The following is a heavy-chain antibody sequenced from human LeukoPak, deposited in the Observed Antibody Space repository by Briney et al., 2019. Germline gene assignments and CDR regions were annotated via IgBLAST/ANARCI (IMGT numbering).Heavy chain of an antibody. CDR3: ARVRGGGTYYYGSGSYGTDY. J-gene: IGHJ4*02. CDR1: GGCISSGGYY. Sequence: SQTLSHTCTVSGGCISSGGYYGSWVRQHPGKGLGWSVYIYYSGSTYYNPSLKSRVTISVDTSKNQFSLKLSSVTAADTAVYYCARVRGGGTYYYGSGSYGTDYWGQGTLVTVSS. CDR2: IYYSGST. V-gene: IGHV4-31*03. D-gene: IGHD3-10*01.